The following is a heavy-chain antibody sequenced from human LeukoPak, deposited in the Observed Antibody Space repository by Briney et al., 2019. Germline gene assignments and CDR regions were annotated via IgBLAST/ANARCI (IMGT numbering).Heavy chain of an antibody. CDR3: ALSLGAN. CDR2: INHSGST. J-gene: IGHJ4*02. D-gene: IGHD3-16*01. CDR1: GGSFSGYY. V-gene: IGHV4-34*01. Sequence: SETLSLTCAVYGGSFSGYYWSWIRQPPGKGREWIGKINHSGSTNYNPSLKSRVTISVDTSKSQFSLKLSSVTAADTAVYYCALSLGANWGQGTLVTVSS.